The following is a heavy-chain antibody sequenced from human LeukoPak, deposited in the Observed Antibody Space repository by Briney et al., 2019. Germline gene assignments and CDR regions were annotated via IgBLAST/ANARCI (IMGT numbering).Heavy chain of an antibody. V-gene: IGHV4-34*01. D-gene: IGHD3-10*01. J-gene: IGHJ4*02. CDR1: GGSFSGYY. CDR3: ARGARFGGFDY. Sequence: SETLSLTCAVYGGSFSGYYWSWIRQPPGKGLEWIGEINHSGSTNYNPSLKSRVTISVDTSKNQFSLKLSSVTAAATAVYYCARGARFGGFDYWGQGTLVTVSS. CDR2: INHSGST.